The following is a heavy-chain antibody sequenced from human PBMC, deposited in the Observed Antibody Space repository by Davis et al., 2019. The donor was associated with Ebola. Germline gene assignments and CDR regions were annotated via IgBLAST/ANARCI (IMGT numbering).Heavy chain of an antibody. V-gene: IGHV1-18*01. CDR2: ISAYNGNT. D-gene: IGHD4-23*01. Sequence: AASVKVSCKASGYTFTSYGISWLRQAPGQGLEWMGWISAYNGNTNYAQKLQGRVTLTTDASTSTASMELRSLRSDDTAVYYCARDPVVTPFDYWGQGTLVTVSS. J-gene: IGHJ4*02. CDR3: ARDPVVTPFDY. CDR1: GYTFTSYG.